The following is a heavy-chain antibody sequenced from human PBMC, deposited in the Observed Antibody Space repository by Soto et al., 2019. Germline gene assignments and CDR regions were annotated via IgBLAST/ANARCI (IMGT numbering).Heavy chain of an antibody. D-gene: IGHD3-10*01. J-gene: IGHJ5*02. CDR1: GGSISSYY. V-gene: IGHV4-59*01. CDR3: TKHGGPARGDFLDP. CDR2: IYYTGTT. Sequence: PSETLSLTCTVSGGSISSYYWSWIRQPPGKGLEWIGYIYYTGTTNYNPSLKSRVTISVDTSKNQFSLKLSSVTTADTAVYYCTKHGGPARGDFLDPGGKETLVTVP.